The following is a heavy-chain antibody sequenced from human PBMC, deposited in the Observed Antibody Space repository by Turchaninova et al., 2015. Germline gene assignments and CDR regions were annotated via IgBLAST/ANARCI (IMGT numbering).Heavy chain of an antibody. CDR3: AHMPREYGGYCSDY. CDR1: GFSLSTSGVG. Sequence: QITLKESGPTLVKPTQTLTLTCTFSGFSLSTSGVGVGWIRQHPGKALEWLTLIYWADDKRYSPSLKSRLTLTKDTSKNQVVRTMTNMAPVDTATYYCAHMPREYGGYCSDYWGQGTLVTVSS. CDR2: IYWADDK. V-gene: IGHV2-5*02. D-gene: IGHD2-21*01. J-gene: IGHJ4*02.